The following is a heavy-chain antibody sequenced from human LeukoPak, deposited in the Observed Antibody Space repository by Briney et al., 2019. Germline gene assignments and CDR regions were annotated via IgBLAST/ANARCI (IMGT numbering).Heavy chain of an antibody. CDR2: VHYSGST. CDR1: GGSISSKY. J-gene: IGHJ4*02. CDR3: AGDSHSWVGTGY. D-gene: IGHD4-23*01. Sequence: SETLSLTCSVSGGSISSKYWSWIRRPPGKGLEWIGHVHYSGSTNYNPSLKSRVTMSLDTSKNQLSLKLRSVTAADTAVYYCAGDSHSWVGTGYWGQGTLVTVSS. V-gene: IGHV4-59*01.